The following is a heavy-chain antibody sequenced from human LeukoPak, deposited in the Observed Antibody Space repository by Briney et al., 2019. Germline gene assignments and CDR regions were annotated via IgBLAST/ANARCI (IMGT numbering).Heavy chain of an antibody. V-gene: IGHV3-23*01. D-gene: IGHD2-21*02. CDR2: ISGSGGST. CDR3: AKDSVVVVTAIVTY. J-gene: IGHJ4*02. Sequence: GGSLRLSCAASGFTVSSNYMSWVRQAPGKGLEWVSAISGSGGSTYYADSVKGRFTISRDNSKNTLYLQMNSLRAEDTAVYYCAKDSVVVVTAIVTYWGQGTLVTVSS. CDR1: GFTVSSNY.